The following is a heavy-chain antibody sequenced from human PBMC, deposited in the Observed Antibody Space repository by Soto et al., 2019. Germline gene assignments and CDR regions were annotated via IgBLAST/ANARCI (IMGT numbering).Heavy chain of an antibody. V-gene: IGHV4-30-2*01. CDR3: AREVGDY. J-gene: IGHJ4*02. Sequence: SETLSLTCAVSGGSISSGGYSWSWIRQPPGKGLEWIGYIYHSGSTYYNPSLKSRVTISVDRSKNQFSLKLSSVTAADTAVYYCAREVGDYWGQGTLVTVSS. CDR1: GGSISSGGYS. CDR2: IYHSGST.